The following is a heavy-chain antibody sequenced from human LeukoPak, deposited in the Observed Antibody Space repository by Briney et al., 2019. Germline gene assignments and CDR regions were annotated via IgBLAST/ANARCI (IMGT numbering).Heavy chain of an antibody. D-gene: IGHD2-21*01. CDR1: GFNFNNYN. CDR2: IKQDGSEK. Sequence: SGGSLRLSCAASGFNFNNYNMSWVRQAPGKGLEWVANIKQDGSEKYYVDSVKGRFTISRDNAKNSLYLQMNSLRAEDTAVYYCASCFCGPDAVDIWGQGTMVTVSS. J-gene: IGHJ3*02. V-gene: IGHV3-7*01. CDR3: ASCFCGPDAVDI.